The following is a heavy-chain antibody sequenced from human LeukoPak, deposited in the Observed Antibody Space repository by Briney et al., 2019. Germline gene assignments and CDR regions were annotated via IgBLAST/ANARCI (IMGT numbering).Heavy chain of an antibody. D-gene: IGHD2-15*01. Sequence: SETLSLTCTVSGGSISSGGYYWSWIRQHPGKGLEWIGYIYYSGSTYYNPSLKSRVTISVDTSKNQFSLKLSSATAADTAVYYCASWSYPRGCSGGSCYMGFDYWGQGTLVTVSS. V-gene: IGHV4-31*03. CDR2: IYYSGST. CDR3: ASWSYPRGCSGGSCYMGFDY. CDR1: GGSISSGGYY. J-gene: IGHJ4*02.